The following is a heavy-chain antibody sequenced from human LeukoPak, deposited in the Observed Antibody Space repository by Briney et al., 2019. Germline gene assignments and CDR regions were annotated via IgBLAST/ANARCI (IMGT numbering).Heavy chain of an antibody. J-gene: IGHJ4*02. V-gene: IGHV3-64D*09. Sequence: GGSLRLSCLASGFTFSSYPMHWVRQAPGKRLEYVSGISSDGGSTYYTDSVKGRFTISRDNSKNTLYLQMSSLRAEDTAVYYCVRGFAISRFDYWGQGILVTVSS. CDR3: VRGFAISRFDY. CDR2: ISSDGGST. D-gene: IGHD3-10*01. CDR1: GFTFSSYP.